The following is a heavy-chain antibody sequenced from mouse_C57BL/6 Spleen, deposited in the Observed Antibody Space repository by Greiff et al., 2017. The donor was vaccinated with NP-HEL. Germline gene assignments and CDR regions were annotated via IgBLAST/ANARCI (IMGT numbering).Heavy chain of an antibody. CDR2: IYPGDGDT. J-gene: IGHJ1*03. V-gene: IGHV1-82*01. D-gene: IGHD1-3*01. Sequence: VQLQQSGPELVKPGASVKISCKASGYAFSSSWMNWVKQRPGKGLEWIGRIYPGDGDTNYNGKFKGKATLTADKSSSTAYMQLSSLTSEDSAVYFCARSGDSLWYFDVWGTGTTVTVSS. CDR3: ARSGDSLWYFDV. CDR1: GYAFSSSW.